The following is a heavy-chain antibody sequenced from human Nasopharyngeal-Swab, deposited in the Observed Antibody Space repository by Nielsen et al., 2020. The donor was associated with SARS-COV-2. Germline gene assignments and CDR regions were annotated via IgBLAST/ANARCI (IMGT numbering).Heavy chain of an antibody. CDR3: ARIAVHHNWFDP. V-gene: IGHV1-69*13. J-gene: IGHJ5*02. CDR2: IIPIFGTA. D-gene: IGHD1-1*01. CDR1: GGSFRSYA. Sequence: SVNVPCKASGGSFRSYAISWVRQAPGQGLEWMGGIIPIFGTANYAQKFQGRVTITADESTSTAYMELSSLRSEDTAVYYCARIAVHHNWFDPWGQGTLVTVSS.